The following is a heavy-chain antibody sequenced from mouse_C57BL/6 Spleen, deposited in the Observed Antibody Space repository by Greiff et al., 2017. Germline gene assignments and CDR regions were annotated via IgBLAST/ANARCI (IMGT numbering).Heavy chain of an antibody. CDR3: ARMGGDNY. Sequence: EVKLMESGGGLVKPGGSLKLSCAASGFTFSDYGMHWVRQAPEKGLEWVAYISSGSSTIYYADTVKGRFTIARDNAKNTLFLQMTSLGSEDTAMFYCARMGGDNYWGQGTTLTVSS. CDR2: ISSGSSTI. D-gene: IGHD3-3*01. CDR1: GFTFSDYG. V-gene: IGHV5-17*01. J-gene: IGHJ2*01.